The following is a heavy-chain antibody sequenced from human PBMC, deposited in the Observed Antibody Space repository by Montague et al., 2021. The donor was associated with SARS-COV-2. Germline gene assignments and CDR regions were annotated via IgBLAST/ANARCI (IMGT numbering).Heavy chain of an antibody. D-gene: IGHD3-16*01. Sequence: SETLSLTCAASGGSISSSNWWSWVRQPPGKGLEWIGEIYHSGNTNYNPSLQSRFTISVDKSKNQSSLRLSSVTAADTAVYYCARSSILGAHRFDYWGQGTLVTVSS. V-gene: IGHV4-4*02. J-gene: IGHJ4*02. CDR3: ARSSILGAHRFDY. CDR1: GGSISSSNW. CDR2: IYHSGNT.